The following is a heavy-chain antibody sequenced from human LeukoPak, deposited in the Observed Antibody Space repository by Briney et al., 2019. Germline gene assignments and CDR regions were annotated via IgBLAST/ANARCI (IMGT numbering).Heavy chain of an antibody. V-gene: IGHV4-39*07. J-gene: IGHJ4*02. D-gene: IGHD5-18*01. CDR1: GGSMSSSSYY. CDR2: IYYSEST. Sequence: SETLSLTCTVSGGSMSSSSYYWGWIRQPPGKGLEWIGSIYYSESTYQNPSLKSRVTISVDTSKNQFSLKLSSVTAADTAVYYCARGVWLLAYYFDYWGQGTLVTVSS. CDR3: ARGVWLLAYYFDY.